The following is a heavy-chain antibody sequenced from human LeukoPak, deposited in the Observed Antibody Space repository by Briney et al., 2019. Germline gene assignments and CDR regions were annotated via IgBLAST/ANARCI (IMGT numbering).Heavy chain of an antibody. Sequence: PGGSLRLSCAASGFTFSSYSMNWVRQGPGKGLEWVSSISSSSSYIYYADSVKGRFTISRDNAKNSLYLQMNSLRAEDTAVYYCARDDCSSTSCPTYYFDYWGQGTLVTVSS. J-gene: IGHJ4*02. V-gene: IGHV3-21*01. CDR3: ARDDCSSTSCPTYYFDY. D-gene: IGHD2-2*01. CDR2: ISSSSSYI. CDR1: GFTFSSYS.